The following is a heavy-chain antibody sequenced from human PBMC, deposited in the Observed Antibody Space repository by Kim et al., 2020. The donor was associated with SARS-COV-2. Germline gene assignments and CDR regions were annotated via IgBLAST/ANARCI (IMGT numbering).Heavy chain of an antibody. CDR3: ARGDLTGLEGHYGSAFRRPPGF. D-gene: IGHD3-22*01. CDR1: GYTFTSYY. CDR2: INPSGGST. V-gene: IGHV1-46*01. J-gene: IGHJ4*02. Sequence: ASVKVSCKASGYTFTSYYIHWVRQAPGQGLEWMGIINPSGGSTSYAQKFQGRVTMTRDTSTSSVYMELSSLRSEDTAAYYCARGDLTGLEGHYGSAFRRPPGFWGQGTLVTVSS.